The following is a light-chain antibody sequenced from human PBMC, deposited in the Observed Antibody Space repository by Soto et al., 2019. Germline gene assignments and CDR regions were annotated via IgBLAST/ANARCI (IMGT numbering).Light chain of an antibody. CDR3: QSYDSSHVV. J-gene: IGLJ2*01. V-gene: IGLV1-40*01. CDR1: SSNIGAGYY. CDR2: GNS. Sequence: QSVLTQPPSVSGAPGQRVTISCTGSSSNIGAGYYVHWYQQLPGTAPKLLIYGNSNRPSGVPDRFSGSKSGTSASLAITGLQAEDDADYYCQSYDSSHVVFGGGTQVTVL.